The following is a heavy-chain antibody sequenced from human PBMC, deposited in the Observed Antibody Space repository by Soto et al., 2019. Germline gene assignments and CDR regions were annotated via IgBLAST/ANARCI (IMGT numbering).Heavy chain of an antibody. Sequence: PLPVTCTDSGGSIRNGGYAWSWIRQRPGKGREWFGYIYYTGSAYYNPSLKSRLTISVDVSKSQFSLKLTSLTADDTAVYYCAKDPSPQPTTVVTPGWFDPWGHGVLVSVSP. CDR2: IYYTGSA. CDR3: AKDPSPQPTTVVTPGWFDP. J-gene: IGHJ5*02. D-gene: IGHD4-17*01. CDR1: GGSIRNGGYA. V-gene: IGHV4-31*03.